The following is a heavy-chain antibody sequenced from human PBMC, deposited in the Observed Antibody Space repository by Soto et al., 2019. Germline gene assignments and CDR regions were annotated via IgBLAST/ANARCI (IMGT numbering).Heavy chain of an antibody. CDR1: GFTFSSYG. CDR2: ISYDGSNK. D-gene: IGHD5-18*01. Sequence: QVQLVESGGGVVQPGRSLRLSCAASGFTFSSYGMHWVRQAPGKGLEWVAVISYDGSNKYYADSVKGRFTISRDNSKNTLYLQMNSLRAEDTAVYYCAKVGERGYSYDWLDYWGQGTLVTVSS. CDR3: AKVGERGYSYDWLDY. J-gene: IGHJ4*02. V-gene: IGHV3-30*18.